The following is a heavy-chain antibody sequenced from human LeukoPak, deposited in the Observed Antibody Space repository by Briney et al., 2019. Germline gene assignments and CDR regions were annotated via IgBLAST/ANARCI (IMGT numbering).Heavy chain of an antibody. J-gene: IGHJ1*01. CDR2: IYSGGST. D-gene: IGHD2-21*02. Sequence: PGGSLRLSCAASGFXVSSNYISWVRQAPGKGLEWVSVIYSGGSTYYADSVKGRFTISRDNSKNTLYLQMKSLRAEDTAVYYCARTDETAPAEDFQHWGQGTLVTVSS. CDR1: GFXVSSNY. CDR3: ARTDETAPAEDFQH. V-gene: IGHV3-53*01.